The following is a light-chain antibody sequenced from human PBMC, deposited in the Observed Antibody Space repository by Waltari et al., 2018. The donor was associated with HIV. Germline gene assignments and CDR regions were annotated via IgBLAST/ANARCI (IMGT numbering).Light chain of an antibody. CDR3: QSYDSSLSGSV. Sequence: QSVLTQPPSVSGAPGQRVTISCTGSSSNIGAGYDVHWYQQLPGTAPKLLIYGNSKRPSGVPARFSGSKCGTSASLAITGLQAEDGADYYCQSYDSSLSGSVFGGGTKLTVL. CDR2: GNS. J-gene: IGLJ2*01. CDR1: SSNIGAGYD. V-gene: IGLV1-40*01.